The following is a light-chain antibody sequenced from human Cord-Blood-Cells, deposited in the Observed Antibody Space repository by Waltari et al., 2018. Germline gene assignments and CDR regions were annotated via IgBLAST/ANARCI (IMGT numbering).Light chain of an antibody. CDR2: AAS. Sequence: DIQMTQSPSSLSASVGDRVTITCRASQSISSYLNWYQQKPGKAPKPLIYAASSLQSGVPSRFSGSGSGTEFTLTISSLQPEDFATYYCQQSYSTPPLTFGGGTKVEIK. V-gene: IGKV1-39*01. CDR1: QSISSY. J-gene: IGKJ4*01. CDR3: QQSYSTPPLT.